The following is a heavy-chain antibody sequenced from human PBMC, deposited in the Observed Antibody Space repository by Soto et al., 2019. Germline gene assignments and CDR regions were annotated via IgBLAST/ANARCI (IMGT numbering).Heavy chain of an antibody. D-gene: IGHD2-21*01. V-gene: IGHV4-31*03. CDR3: ARGCDYYGMDF. CDR1: GGSISSDDYY. Sequence: SETLSLTCTVSGGSISSDDYYWNWIRQRPGKGLEWIGNIYYRGNTNYNPSLKSRIIMSMDMSENQFSLKLTSVTAADTAVYYCARGCDYYGMDFFRKGTTVNV. J-gene: IGHJ6*04. CDR2: IYYRGNT.